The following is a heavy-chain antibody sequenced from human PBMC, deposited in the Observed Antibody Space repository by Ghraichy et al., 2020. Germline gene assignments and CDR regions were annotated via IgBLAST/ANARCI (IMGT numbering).Heavy chain of an antibody. J-gene: IGHJ3*02. CDR1: GFIFNNYN. CDR2: ISSSGRYI. CDR3: ARDTTVVETTSNTFNI. V-gene: IGHV3-21*01. D-gene: IGHD1-26*01. Sequence: GSLRLSCAASGFIFNNYNMNWVRQAPGKGLEWVSSISSSGRYIYYADSMKGRFTVSRDNAKNSLYLQMNSLRAEDTAVYFCARDTTVVETTSNTFNIWGQGTMVTVSS.